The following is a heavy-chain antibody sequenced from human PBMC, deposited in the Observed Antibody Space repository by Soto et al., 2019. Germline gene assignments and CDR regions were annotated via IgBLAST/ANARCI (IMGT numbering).Heavy chain of an antibody. V-gene: IGHV3-30*18. CDR2: ISNDGSNE. CDR3: AKGEVRGIIPSYFDY. Sequence: PGGSLRLSCAVSGFTFRLFGMNWVRQAPGKGLEWVARISNDGSNEYYVDSVKGRFTISRDNSKNTLYLQMDSLRAEDTAVYYCAKGEVRGIIPSYFDYWGLGTLVTVSS. CDR1: GFTFRLFG. J-gene: IGHJ4*02. D-gene: IGHD3-10*01.